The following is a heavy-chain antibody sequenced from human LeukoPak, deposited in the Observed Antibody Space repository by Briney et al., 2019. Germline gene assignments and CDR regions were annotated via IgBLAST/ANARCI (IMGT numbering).Heavy chain of an antibody. Sequence: PGGSLRLSCAASGFTFSNYAMDWVRQAPGKGLEWVSGISGSGGSTYYADSVKGRFTISRDNSKNTLYLQMNSLRAEDTALYFCAKKSLWSGPFDYWGQGTLVTVFS. CDR1: GFTFSNYA. V-gene: IGHV3-23*01. D-gene: IGHD3-3*01. CDR3: AKKSLWSGPFDY. J-gene: IGHJ4*02. CDR2: ISGSGGST.